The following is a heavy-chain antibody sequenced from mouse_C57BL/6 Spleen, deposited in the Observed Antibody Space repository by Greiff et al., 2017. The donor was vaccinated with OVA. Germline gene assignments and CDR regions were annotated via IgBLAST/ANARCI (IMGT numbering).Heavy chain of an antibody. Sequence: QVHVKQPGAELVRPGSSVKLSCKASGYTFTSYWMHWVKQRPIQGLEWIGNIDPSDSETHYNQKFKDKATLTVDKSSSTAYMQLSSLTSADSAVYYSAREGWLLRHFDVWGTGTTVTVSS. J-gene: IGHJ1*03. CDR2: IDPSDSET. CDR3: AREGWLLRHFDV. V-gene: IGHV1-52*01. CDR1: GYTFTSYW. D-gene: IGHD2-3*01.